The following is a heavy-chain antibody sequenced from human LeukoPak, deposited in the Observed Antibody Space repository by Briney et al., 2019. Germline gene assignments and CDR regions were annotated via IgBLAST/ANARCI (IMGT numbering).Heavy chain of an antibody. CDR1: GYTFTGYY. J-gene: IGHJ5*02. D-gene: IGHD4-17*01. CDR3: ARDTVRRQVPFDP. CDR2: INPNSGGT. V-gene: IGHV1-2*02. Sequence: GASVKVSCKDSGYTFTGYYMHWVRQAPGQGLEWMGWINPNSGGTNYAQKFQGRVTMTRDTSISTAYMELSRLRSDDTAVYYCARDTVRRQVPFDPWGQGTLVTVSS.